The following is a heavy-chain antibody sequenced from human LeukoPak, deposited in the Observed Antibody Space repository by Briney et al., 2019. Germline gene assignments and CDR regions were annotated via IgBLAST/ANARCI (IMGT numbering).Heavy chain of an antibody. CDR1: GGSLSSGGYY. J-gene: IGHJ3*02. CDR3: ARVTTYYDFWSGHIGDAFDI. V-gene: IGHV4-31*03. D-gene: IGHD3-3*01. Sequence: PSQTLSLTCTVSGGSLSSGGYYWSWIRQPPGKALEWIGYIYYSGSTYYNTSLKSRVTISVDASKNQFSLKLSSVPAADTAVYYCARVTTYYDFWSGHIGDAFDIWGQGTMVTVSS. CDR2: IYYSGST.